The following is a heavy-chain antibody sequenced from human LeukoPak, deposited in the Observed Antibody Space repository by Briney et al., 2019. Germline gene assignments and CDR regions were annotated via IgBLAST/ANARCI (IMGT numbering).Heavy chain of an antibody. CDR2: FDPEDGGT. D-gene: IGHD6-13*01. J-gene: IGHJ4*02. CDR1: GWTLTELS. Sequence: GASVNVSCKVSGWTLTELSMHWVRPAPGKGLDGVGGFDPEDGGTIYAQKFQGRVTLTQDTSTDTAYMELSSLRSEDTALYYCATGGPGTAAGGYYFDYWGQGTLVTVSS. CDR3: ATGGPGTAAGGYYFDY. V-gene: IGHV1-24*01.